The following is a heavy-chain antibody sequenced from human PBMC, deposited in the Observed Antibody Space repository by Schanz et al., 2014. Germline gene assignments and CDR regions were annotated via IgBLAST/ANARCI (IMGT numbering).Heavy chain of an antibody. CDR2: ISDSGDST. J-gene: IGHJ4*02. D-gene: IGHD3-10*01. CDR3: AKDQGSYGSGSYSYFDY. CDR1: GFTFSDYY. Sequence: VQLVDSGGGLVQPGGSLRLSCAASGFTFSDYYMTWIRQAPGKGLEWVSDISDSGDSTHYADSVKGRFTISRDNAKNSLFLQMNSLRADDTAVYYCAKDQGSYGSGSYSYFDYWGQGTLVTVSS. V-gene: IGHV3-11*01.